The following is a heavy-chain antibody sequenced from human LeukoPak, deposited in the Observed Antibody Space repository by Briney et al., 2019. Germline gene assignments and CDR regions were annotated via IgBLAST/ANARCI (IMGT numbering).Heavy chain of an antibody. Sequence: SETLSLTCTVSGGSISSYYWSWIRQPAGKGLEWIGHIYTSGSTSYNPSLKSRVTIFTDTSKNQFSLKLISVTAADTAVYYCASRKLGNDYWGQGTLVTVSS. CDR2: IYTSGST. CDR1: GGSISSYY. D-gene: IGHD7-27*01. V-gene: IGHV4-4*07. J-gene: IGHJ4*02. CDR3: ASRKLGNDY.